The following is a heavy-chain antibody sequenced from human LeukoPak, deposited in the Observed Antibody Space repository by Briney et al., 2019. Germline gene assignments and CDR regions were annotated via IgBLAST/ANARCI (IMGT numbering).Heavy chain of an antibody. CDR3: ARERTGLLAY. J-gene: IGHJ4*02. CDR2: ISGSGGST. CDR1: GFTFSSYA. Sequence: GGSLRLSCAASGFTFSSYAMSWVRQAPGKGLEWVSAISGSGGSTYYADSVKGRFTISRDNANNSLYLQMSSLRAEDTAVYYCARERTGLLAYWGQGTLVTVSS. V-gene: IGHV3-23*01. D-gene: IGHD1-14*01.